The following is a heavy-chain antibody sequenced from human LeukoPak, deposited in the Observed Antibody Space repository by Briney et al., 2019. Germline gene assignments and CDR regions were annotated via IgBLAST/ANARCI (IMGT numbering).Heavy chain of an antibody. V-gene: IGHV4-59*01. CDR2: IYYSGTT. CDR1: GGSISTYY. Sequence: SETLSLTCTVSGGSISTYYWTWIRQPPGKGLEWIGHIYYSGTTNYNPSLKSRVTISVDTSKNQFSLKLSSVTAADTAVYYCARGIYYAGTYFDYWGQGTLVTVSS. J-gene: IGHJ4*02. CDR3: ARGIYYAGTYFDY. D-gene: IGHD3-22*01.